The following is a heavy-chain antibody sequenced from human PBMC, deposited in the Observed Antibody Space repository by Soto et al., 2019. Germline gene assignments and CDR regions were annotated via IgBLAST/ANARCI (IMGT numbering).Heavy chain of an antibody. Sequence: GGSLRLSCAASGFTFSSYAMSWVRQAPGKGLEWVSAISGSGGSTYYADSVKGRFTISRDNSKNTLYLQMNSLRAEDTAVYYCAKDRSPVVVTAIDAFDIWGQGTMVTVSS. CDR1: GFTFSSYA. V-gene: IGHV3-23*01. CDR3: AKDRSPVVVTAIDAFDI. D-gene: IGHD2-21*02. CDR2: ISGSGGST. J-gene: IGHJ3*02.